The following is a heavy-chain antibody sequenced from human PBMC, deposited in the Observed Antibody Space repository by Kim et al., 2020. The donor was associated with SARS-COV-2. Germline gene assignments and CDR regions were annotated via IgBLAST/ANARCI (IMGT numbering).Heavy chain of an antibody. Sequence: SETLSLTRIVSSGSINYYYWNWIRQPPGKGLEWIGYIYYSGSTNYNPSLKSRVTISVDTSKKQFSLKLSSVTAADTAVYYCARGGTTWTFDIWGQGTMVTVSS. J-gene: IGHJ3*02. CDR3: ARGGTTWTFDI. CDR2: IYYSGST. D-gene: IGHD4-17*01. V-gene: IGHV4-59*13. CDR1: SGSINYYY.